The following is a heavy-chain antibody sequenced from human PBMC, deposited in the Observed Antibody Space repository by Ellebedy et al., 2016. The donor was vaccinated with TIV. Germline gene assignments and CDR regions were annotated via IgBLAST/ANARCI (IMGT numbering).Heavy chain of an antibody. CDR1: GFSFRSYW. Sequence: GGSLRLSCATSGFSFRSYWMSWVRQAPGKGLEWVANIRQDGSDMYYVDSVKGRFTVSRDNAQNSLFLQMNSLRAEDTAVYYCATDGSYGDYRPPTHAFVMWGQGTLVTVSS. CDR3: ATDGSYGDYRPPTHAFVM. V-gene: IGHV3-7*01. D-gene: IGHD4-17*01. J-gene: IGHJ3*02. CDR2: IRQDGSDM.